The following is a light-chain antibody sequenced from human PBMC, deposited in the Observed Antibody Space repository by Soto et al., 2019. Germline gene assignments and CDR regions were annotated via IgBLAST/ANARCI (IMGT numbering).Light chain of an antibody. CDR1: QSTSSY. CDR2: AAS. J-gene: IGKJ3*01. CDR3: QQSYSTALP. Sequence: DIQMTQSPSSLSASVGDRVTITCRSSQSTSSYLNWYQQKPGKAPKLLIYAASSLQSGVPYRFSGRGSRTDCTLTISSLQPEDFATYYCQQSYSTALPFGPGPKVDIK. V-gene: IGKV1-39*01.